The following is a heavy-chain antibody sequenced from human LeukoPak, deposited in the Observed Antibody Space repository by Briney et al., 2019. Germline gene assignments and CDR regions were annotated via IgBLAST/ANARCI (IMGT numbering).Heavy chain of an antibody. D-gene: IGHD1-14*01. CDR1: GFTFSSYA. CDR3: AKGSDRHDY. V-gene: IGHV3-23*01. Sequence: GGSLRLSCAAPGFTFSSYAVSSVRQAPGKGLEWVSAISGSGGSTYYADSVKGRFTISRDNSKNTLYLQMNSLRAEDTAVYYCAKGSDRHDYWGQGTLVTVSS. J-gene: IGHJ4*02. CDR2: ISGSGGST.